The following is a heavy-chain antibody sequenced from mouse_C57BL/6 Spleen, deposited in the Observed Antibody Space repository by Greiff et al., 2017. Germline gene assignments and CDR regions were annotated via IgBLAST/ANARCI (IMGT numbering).Heavy chain of an antibody. V-gene: IGHV1-82*01. J-gene: IGHJ1*03. D-gene: IGHD2-2*01. CDR3: ARKGGYDNFDV. CDR1: GYAFSSSW. CDR2: IYPGDGDT. Sequence: VKLMESGPELVKPGASVKISCKASGYAFSSSWMNWVKQRPGKGLEWIGRIYPGDGDTNYNGKFKGKATLTADKSSSTAYMQLSSLTSEDSAVYFCARKGGYDNFDVWGTGTTVTVSS.